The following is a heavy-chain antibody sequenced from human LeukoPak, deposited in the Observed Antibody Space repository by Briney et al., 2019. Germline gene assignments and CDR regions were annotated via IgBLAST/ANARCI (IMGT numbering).Heavy chain of an antibody. Sequence: PLETLTLTCTVSGGSISSYYWSWIRQPPGKGLEWIGYIYYTGSANYNPSLKSRVTMSVDTSKNQFSLKLSSVTAADTAVYYCARQRADRIFGVVMGFGLDYWGRGTLVTVSS. V-gene: IGHV4-59*12. D-gene: IGHD3-3*02. CDR2: IYYTGSA. CDR3: ARQRADRIFGVVMGFGLDY. J-gene: IGHJ4*02. CDR1: GGSISSYY.